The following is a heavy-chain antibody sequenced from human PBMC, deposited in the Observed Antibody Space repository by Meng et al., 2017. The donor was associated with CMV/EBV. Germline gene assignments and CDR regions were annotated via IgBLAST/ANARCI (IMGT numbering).Heavy chain of an antibody. Sequence: GGSLRLSCAASGFTFSDYYMSWIRQAPGKGLEWVSYISSSGNTIFYADSVKGRFTSSRDNARNSLYLQMNSLRAEDTAVYYCARSNYYGSGSYFAQPYYYYGMDVWGQGTTVTVSS. CDR3: ARSNYYGSGSYFAQPYYYYGMDV. J-gene: IGHJ6*02. V-gene: IGHV3-11*04. CDR1: GFTFSDYY. D-gene: IGHD3-10*01. CDR2: ISSSGNTI.